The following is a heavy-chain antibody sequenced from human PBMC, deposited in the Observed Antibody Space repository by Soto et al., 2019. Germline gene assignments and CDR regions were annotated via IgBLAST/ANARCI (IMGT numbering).Heavy chain of an antibody. CDR1: GFSLSTSGVG. V-gene: IGHV2-5*01. Sequence: GSGPTLVNPTQTLTLTCTFSGFSLSTSGVGVGWIRQPPGKALEWLALIYWNDDKRYSPSLKSRLTITKDTSKNQVVLTMTNMDPVDTATYYCAHRPESMTYYDILTGYYTAYNWFDPWGQGTLVPVSS. CDR2: IYWNDDK. J-gene: IGHJ5*02. D-gene: IGHD3-9*01. CDR3: AHRPESMTYYDILTGYYTAYNWFDP.